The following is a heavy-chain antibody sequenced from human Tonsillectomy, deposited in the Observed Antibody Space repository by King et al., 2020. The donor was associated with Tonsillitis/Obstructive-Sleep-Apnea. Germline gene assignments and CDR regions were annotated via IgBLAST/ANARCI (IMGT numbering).Heavy chain of an antibody. D-gene: IGHD6-19*01. CDR3: TREWGIQWMGRFDP. Sequence: VQLVQSGSELKKPGASVKVSCKASGYTFNSYPMNWVRQAPGQRLEWMGWISTNTGNPTYAQGFTGRFVFSLDTSDSTAYLQISSLTAEDTAVYYCTREWGIQWMGRFDPWGQGTLVTVSS. CDR1: GYTFNSYP. V-gene: IGHV7-4-1*02. CDR2: ISTNTGNP. J-gene: IGHJ5*02.